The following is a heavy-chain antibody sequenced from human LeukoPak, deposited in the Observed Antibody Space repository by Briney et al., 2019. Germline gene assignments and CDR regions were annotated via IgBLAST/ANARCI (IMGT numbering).Heavy chain of an antibody. CDR1: GGSISSSSYY. V-gene: IGHV4-39*01. CDR3: ARHSTVVTAWDAFDI. Sequence: SETLSLTCTVSGGSISSSSYYWGWIRQPPGKGLEWIGSIYYSGSTYYNPSLKSRVTISVDTSKNQFSLKLSSVTAADTAVYYCARHSTVVTAWDAFDIWGQGTMVTVSS. CDR2: IYYSGST. D-gene: IGHD4-23*01. J-gene: IGHJ3*02.